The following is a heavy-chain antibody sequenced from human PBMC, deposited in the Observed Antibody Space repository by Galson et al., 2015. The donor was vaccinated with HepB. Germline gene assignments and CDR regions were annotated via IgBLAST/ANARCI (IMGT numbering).Heavy chain of an antibody. J-gene: IGHJ5*02. CDR2: INPNSGGT. CDR3: ARERVALHWFDP. D-gene: IGHD2-15*01. V-gene: IGHV1-2*02. CDR1: GYTFTGYY. Sequence: SVKVSCKASGYTFTGYYMHWVRQAPGQGLEWMGWINPNSGGTNYAQKFQGRVTMTRDTSISTAYMELSRLRSDDTAVYYCARERVALHWFDPWGQGTLVTVSS.